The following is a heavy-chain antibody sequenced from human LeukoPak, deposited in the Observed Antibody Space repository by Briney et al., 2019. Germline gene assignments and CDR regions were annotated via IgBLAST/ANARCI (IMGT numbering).Heavy chain of an antibody. D-gene: IGHD3-22*01. J-gene: IGHJ4*02. CDR1: GFTFSSYA. CDR2: ISISGGSS. CDR3: AIMHPYYDGSGYWVQ. Sequence: GESLGLSCAASGFTFSSYAMSWVRQAPGKGLEWVSGISISGGSSSYADSVKGRFTISRDNPRNTLYMQMNSLRAEDTALYYCAIMHPYYDGSGYWVQWGQGTLVTVSS. V-gene: IGHV3-23*01.